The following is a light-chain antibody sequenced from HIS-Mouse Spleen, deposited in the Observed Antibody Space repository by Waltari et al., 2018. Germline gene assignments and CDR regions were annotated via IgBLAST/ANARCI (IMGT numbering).Light chain of an antibody. CDR1: SSAFGSYNL. CDR2: EGS. CDR3: CSYAGSSTWV. V-gene: IGLV2-23*01. Sequence: QSALTQPASVSGSPGQSITISCTGTSSAFGSYNLVPWYPQHPGKAPKPMIYEGSKRPSGVSNRFSGSKSGNTASLTISGLQAEDEADYYCCSYAGSSTWVFGGGTKLTVL. J-gene: IGLJ3*02.